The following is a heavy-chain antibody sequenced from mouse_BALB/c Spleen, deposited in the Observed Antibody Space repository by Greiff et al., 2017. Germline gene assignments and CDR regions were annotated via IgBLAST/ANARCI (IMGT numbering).Heavy chain of an antibody. V-gene: IGHV5-9-4*01. CDR1: GFTFSSYA. CDR2: ISSGGSYT. CDR3: ARDGNGSYAMDY. D-gene: IGHD4-1*01. J-gene: IGHJ4*01. Sequence: EVKLVESGGGLVKPGGSLKLSCAASGFTFSSYAMSWVRQSPEKRLEWVAEISSGGSYTYYPDTVTGRFTISRDNAKNTLYLEMSSLRSEDTAMYYCARDGNGSYAMDYWGQGATVTDSA.